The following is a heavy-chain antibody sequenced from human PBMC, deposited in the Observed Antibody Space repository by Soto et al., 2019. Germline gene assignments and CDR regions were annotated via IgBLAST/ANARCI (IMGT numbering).Heavy chain of an antibody. J-gene: IGHJ4*02. D-gene: IGHD1-7*01. CDR2: IYRTGST. V-gene: IGHV4-4*02. CDR3: ASRDPGTSVDY. Sequence: PSETLSLSCAVSGGSFTSNNWWTWVRQPPGQGLEWIGEIYRTGSTNYNPSLKSRVTISLDKSENQFSLKVTSLTAADTAVYYCASRDPGTSVDYWGQGTLVTVSS. CDR1: GGSFTSNNW.